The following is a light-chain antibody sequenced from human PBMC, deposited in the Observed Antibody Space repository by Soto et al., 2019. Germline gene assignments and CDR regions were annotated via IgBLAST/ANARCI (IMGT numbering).Light chain of an antibody. Sequence: IVLTQPPGTLSLSPGDRATLSCRASQSVNNDYLAWYQQKPGQAPRLLIYGASRRATGIPDRFSGSGSGTDFTLTISRLEPEDLAVYYCQQYGGSLRTFGQGTEVEIK. CDR1: QSVNNDY. CDR3: QQYGGSLRT. J-gene: IGKJ1*01. V-gene: IGKV3-20*01. CDR2: GAS.